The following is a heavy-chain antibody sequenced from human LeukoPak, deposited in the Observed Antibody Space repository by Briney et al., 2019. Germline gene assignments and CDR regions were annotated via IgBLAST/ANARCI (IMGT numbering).Heavy chain of an antibody. D-gene: IGHD3-10*02. V-gene: IGHV3-9*01. CDR2: ISWNSGSI. CDR3: AKGSVRGAFFDY. Sequence: PGGSLRLSCAASGFTFDDYAMHWVRQAPGKGLEWVSGISWNSGSIGYADSVKGRFTISRDNAKNSLYLQMNSLRAEDTALYYCAKGSVRGAFFDYWGQGTLVTVSS. J-gene: IGHJ4*02. CDR1: GFTFDDYA.